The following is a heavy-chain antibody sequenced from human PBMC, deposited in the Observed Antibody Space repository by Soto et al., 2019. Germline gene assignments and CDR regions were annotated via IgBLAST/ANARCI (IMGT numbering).Heavy chain of an antibody. Sequence: QVQLQESGPGLVKPSGTLSLTCAVSGGSISSSNWWSWVRQPPGKGLEWIGEIYHSGSTNYNPSLKSRVTISVDKSKNQFSLKLSSVTAADMAVYYCARDLYCSSTSCFPNYYYYGMDVWGQGTTVTVSS. CDR1: GGSISSSNW. D-gene: IGHD2-2*01. V-gene: IGHV4-4*02. J-gene: IGHJ6*02. CDR3: ARDLYCSSTSCFPNYYYYGMDV. CDR2: IYHSGST.